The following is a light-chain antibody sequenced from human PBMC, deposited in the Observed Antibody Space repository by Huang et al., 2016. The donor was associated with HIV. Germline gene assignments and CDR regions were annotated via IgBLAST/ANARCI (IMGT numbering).Light chain of an antibody. J-gene: IGKJ2*01. CDR3: QQYNNWPPYT. CDR2: GAS. V-gene: IGKV3-15*01. Sequence: EIVMTQSPATLSGSLGERATLSCRASQSVSSNLAWYQLKFGQAPRLLIYGASTRATGIPARFSGSGSGTDFTLTISSLQSEDFAVYYCQQYNNWPPYTFGQGTKLEI. CDR1: QSVSSN.